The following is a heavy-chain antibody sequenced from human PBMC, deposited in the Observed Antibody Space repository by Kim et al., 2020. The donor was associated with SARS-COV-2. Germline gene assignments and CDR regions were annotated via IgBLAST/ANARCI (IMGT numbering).Heavy chain of an antibody. Sequence: ASVKVSCKASGYTFTSYGISWVRQAPGQGLEWMGWISAYNGNTNYAQKLQGRVTMTTDTSTSTAYMELRSLRSDDTAVYYCARGTYYYDSSGFDYGMDVWGQGTTVTVSS. J-gene: IGHJ6*02. CDR3: ARGTYYYDSSGFDYGMDV. V-gene: IGHV1-18*01. CDR1: GYTFTSYG. CDR2: ISAYNGNT. D-gene: IGHD3-22*01.